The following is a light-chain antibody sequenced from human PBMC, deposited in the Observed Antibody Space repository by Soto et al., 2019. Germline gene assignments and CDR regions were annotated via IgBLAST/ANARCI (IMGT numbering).Light chain of an antibody. Sequence: EIVMTQSPATLSVAPGERATLSCRASQSVSSNLAWYQQKPGQAPRLLIYGASTRATGIPASFSGSGSGTEFTLTISSLQSEDFAVYYCQQYNNWPPWTFGQATKVEIK. J-gene: IGKJ1*01. CDR2: GAS. V-gene: IGKV3-15*01. CDR3: QQYNNWPPWT. CDR1: QSVSSN.